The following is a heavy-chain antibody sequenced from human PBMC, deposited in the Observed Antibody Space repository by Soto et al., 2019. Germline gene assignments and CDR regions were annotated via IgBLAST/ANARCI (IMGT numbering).Heavy chain of an antibody. V-gene: IGHV1-69*08. CDR2: IIPILGIA. CDR3: GRDLKSMVRGVIANWFDP. J-gene: IGHJ5*02. Sequence: QVQLVQSGAEVKKPGSSVKVSCKASGGTFSSYTISRVRQAPGQGLEWMGRIIPILGIANYAQKFQGRVTITADKSTSTAYMELSSLRSEDTAVYYCGRDLKSMVRGVIANWFDPWGQGTLVTVSS. D-gene: IGHD3-10*01. CDR1: GGTFSSYT.